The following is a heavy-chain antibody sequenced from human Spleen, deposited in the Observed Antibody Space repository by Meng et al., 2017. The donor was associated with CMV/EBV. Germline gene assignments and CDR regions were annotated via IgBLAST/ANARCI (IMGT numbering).Heavy chain of an antibody. D-gene: IGHD3-22*01. CDR2: ISYDGSSK. Sequence: LSLTCAASEFAFTNYSMHWVRQTPAKGLEWVAVISYDGSSKYYADSVKGRFNISRDNSKNTLYLQMSGLRVEDTAIYYCARDLYHYYDTHWGQGTLVTVSS. V-gene: IGHV3-30*03. J-gene: IGHJ4*02. CDR3: ARDLYHYYDTH. CDR1: EFAFTNYS.